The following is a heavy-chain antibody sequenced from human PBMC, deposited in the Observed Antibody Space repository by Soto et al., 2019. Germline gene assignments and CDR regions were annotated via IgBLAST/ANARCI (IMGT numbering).Heavy chain of an antibody. CDR2: TYYRSKWYN. Sequence: SQTVSLTCAISGDSVSSATATWSWIRQSPSRGLEWLGRTYYRSKWYNDYAVSVKSRIAITPDTSKNQLSLQLSSVTPEDTAVYYCVRLIGNSWLDFWGQGPLVTVSS. D-gene: IGHD1-26*01. J-gene: IGHJ5*01. CDR3: VRLIGNSWLDF. CDR1: GDSVSSATAT. V-gene: IGHV6-1*01.